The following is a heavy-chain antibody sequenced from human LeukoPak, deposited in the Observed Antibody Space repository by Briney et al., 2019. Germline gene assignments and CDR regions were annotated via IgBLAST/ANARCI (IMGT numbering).Heavy chain of an antibody. V-gene: IGHV3-23*01. CDR3: ARDATRLVVPAAISDY. CDR1: GFTFSSYA. D-gene: IGHD2-2*01. Sequence: PGGSLRLSCAASGFTFSSYAMSWVRQAPGKGLEWVSAISGSGGSTYYADSVKGRFTISRDNAKNSLYLQMNSLRAEDTAVYYCARDATRLVVPAAISDYWGQGTLVTVSS. CDR2: ISGSGGST. J-gene: IGHJ4*02.